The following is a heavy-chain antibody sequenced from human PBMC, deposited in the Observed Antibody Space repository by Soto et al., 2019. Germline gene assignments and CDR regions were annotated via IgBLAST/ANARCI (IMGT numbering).Heavy chain of an antibody. J-gene: IGHJ4*02. V-gene: IGHV1-69*01. CDR1: GGTFYTYA. D-gene: IGHD3-10*01. CDR3: ARDVSVMTSVFGF. Sequence: QVHLVQSGAEVKRPGSSVRVSCRASGGTFYTYAFTWVRQAPGQGLEWMGGITPMIGTTKYAQKFHGRVTFSADESASTAYKELSNLRSGDPAVYYCARDVSVMTSVFGFWGQGTLITVSS. CDR2: ITPMIGTT.